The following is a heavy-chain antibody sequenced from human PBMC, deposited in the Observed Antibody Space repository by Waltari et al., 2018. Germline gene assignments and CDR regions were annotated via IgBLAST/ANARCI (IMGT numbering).Heavy chain of an antibody. CDR3: AKDNGGGETYNKHRYFAQ. J-gene: IGHJ4*02. D-gene: IGHD1-1*01. CDR2: ISYDGSTK. V-gene: IGHV3-30*18. CDR1: GFTLPYSA. Sequence: VQLVESGGGVVQHVRSLRLYCAASGFTLPYSAVHCLRHPPGRGLEWVAIISYDGSTKYYADSVKGRFTISRDTSNNTLYLQMSSLRSEDTAVYYCAKDNGGGETYNKHRYFAQWGQGTLVSVSS.